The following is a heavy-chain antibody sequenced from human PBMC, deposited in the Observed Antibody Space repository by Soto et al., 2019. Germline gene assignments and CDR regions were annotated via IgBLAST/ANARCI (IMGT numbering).Heavy chain of an antibody. CDR3: ASDLRMVRGVIITRKFYYFDY. CDR1: GYTFTSYG. V-gene: IGHV1-18*01. Sequence: QVQLVQSGAEVKKPGASVKVSCKASGYTFTSYGISWVRQAPGQGLEWMGWISAYNGNTNYAQKLQGRVTMTTDTSTSTAYMELRSLRSVDTAVYYCASDLRMVRGVIITRKFYYFDYWGQGTLVTVSS. J-gene: IGHJ4*02. D-gene: IGHD3-10*01. CDR2: ISAYNGNT.